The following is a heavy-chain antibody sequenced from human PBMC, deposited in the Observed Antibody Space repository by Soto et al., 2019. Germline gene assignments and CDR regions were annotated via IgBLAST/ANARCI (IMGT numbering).Heavy chain of an antibody. CDR1: GGSISTYS. CDR3: AREGVSSSWYNYYGMDV. D-gene: IGHD6-13*01. J-gene: IGHJ6*02. Sequence: PSETLSLTCTVSGGSISTYSWNWIRQPPGKGLEWIGYIYYSGSTNYNPSLKSRVTISVDTSKNQFSLKLSSVTAADTAVYYCAREGVSSSWYNYYGMDVWGQGTTVTVSS. CDR2: IYYSGST. V-gene: IGHV4-59*01.